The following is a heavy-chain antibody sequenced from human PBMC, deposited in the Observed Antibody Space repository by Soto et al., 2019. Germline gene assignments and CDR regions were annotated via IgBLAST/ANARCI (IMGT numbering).Heavy chain of an antibody. J-gene: IGHJ4*02. CDR3: AAGGGLPRYY. CDR2: IYHSGST. Sequence: QLQLQESGSGLVKPSQTLSLTCAVSGGSISSGGYSWSWIRQPPGKGLEWIGYIYHSGSTYYNPSLKARFTIPVNRPKDQSPLKVSPVTAAATAGYYWAAGGGLPRYYWGQGTLVTVSS. CDR1: GGSISSGGYS. D-gene: IGHD5-12*01. V-gene: IGHV4-30-2*01.